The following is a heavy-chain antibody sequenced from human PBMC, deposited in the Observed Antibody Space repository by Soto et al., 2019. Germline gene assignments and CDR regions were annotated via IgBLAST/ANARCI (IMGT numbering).Heavy chain of an antibody. Sequence: SLTLSLTCAVSGGSISSGGYSLRWIRQPPGKGLEWIGYIYHSGSTYYNPSLKSRVTISVDRSKNQFSLKLSSVTAADTAVYYCARSQTTVTSYDYWGQGTLVTVSS. J-gene: IGHJ4*02. V-gene: IGHV4-30-2*01. CDR3: ARSQTTVTSYDY. D-gene: IGHD4-17*01. CDR1: GGSISSGGYS. CDR2: IYHSGST.